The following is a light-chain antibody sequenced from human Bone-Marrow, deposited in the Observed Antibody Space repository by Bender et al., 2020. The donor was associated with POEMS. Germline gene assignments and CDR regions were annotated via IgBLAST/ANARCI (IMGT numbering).Light chain of an antibody. V-gene: IGLV1-40*01. CDR1: SSNMGAGYG. Sequence: QSVLTQPPSVSGAPGQTVTISCTGTSSNMGAGYGVNWYQQLPGTAPKLLIYNSGNQPSGVPDRSSGSKSGASASLAITGLQSEDEADYYCQTYDISLSGWVFGGGTKLTAL. CDR3: QTYDISLSGWV. J-gene: IGLJ3*02. CDR2: NSG.